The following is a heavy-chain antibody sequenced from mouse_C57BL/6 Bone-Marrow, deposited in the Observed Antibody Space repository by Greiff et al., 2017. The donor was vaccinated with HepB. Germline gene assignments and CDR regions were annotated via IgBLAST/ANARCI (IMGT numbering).Heavy chain of an antibody. D-gene: IGHD3-2*02. Sequence: QVQLQQPGAELVKPGASVKLSCKASGYTFTSYWMHWVKQRPGRGLEWIGRIEPNSGGTKYNEKFKSKATLTVDKPSSTAYMQLSSLTSEDSAVYYCARSGRELKDYWGQGTTLTVSS. CDR3: ARSGRELKDY. CDR2: IEPNSGGT. J-gene: IGHJ2*01. CDR1: GYTFTSYW. V-gene: IGHV1-72*01.